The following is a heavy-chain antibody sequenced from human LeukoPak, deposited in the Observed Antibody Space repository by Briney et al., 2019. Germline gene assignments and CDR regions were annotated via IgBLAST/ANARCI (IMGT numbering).Heavy chain of an antibody. J-gene: IGHJ4*02. CDR1: GFTFSSYA. CDR3: ARDTTQYYYDSSGYSSYFDY. CDR2: ISYDGSNK. V-gene: IGHV3-30-3*01. D-gene: IGHD3-22*01. Sequence: PGRSLRLSCVASGFTFSSYAMHWVRQAPGKGLEWVAVISYDGSNKYYGDSVKGRFTISRDNSKNTLYLQMNSLRAEDTAVYYCARDTTQYYYDSSGYSSYFDYWGQGTLVTVSS.